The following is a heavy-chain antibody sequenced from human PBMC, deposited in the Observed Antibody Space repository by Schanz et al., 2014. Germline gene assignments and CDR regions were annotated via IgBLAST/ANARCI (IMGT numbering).Heavy chain of an antibody. J-gene: IGHJ1*01. CDR3: ARNPRAPEYFQH. Sequence: LAPGKGLDFVSYISSSGTTIYYADSVNGRFTISRDNAKNSLYLQMNSLRAEDTAVYYCARNPRAPEYFQHWGQGALATVSS. CDR2: ISSSGTTI. V-gene: IGHV3-11*01.